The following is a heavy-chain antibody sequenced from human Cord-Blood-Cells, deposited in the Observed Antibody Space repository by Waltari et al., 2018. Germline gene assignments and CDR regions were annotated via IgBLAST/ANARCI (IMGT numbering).Heavy chain of an antibody. Sequence: QLAQSGAEVKTPGSSVKVSCQASGGTFSSYAISWVRPAPGQGLEWMGRIIPILGIANYAQKFQGRVTITADKSTSTAYMELSSLRSEDTAVYYCARVVPAAEDAFDIWGQGTMVTVSS. D-gene: IGHD2-2*01. J-gene: IGHJ3*02. CDR3: ARVVPAAEDAFDI. CDR1: GGTFSSYA. V-gene: IGHV1-69*09. CDR2: IIPILGIA.